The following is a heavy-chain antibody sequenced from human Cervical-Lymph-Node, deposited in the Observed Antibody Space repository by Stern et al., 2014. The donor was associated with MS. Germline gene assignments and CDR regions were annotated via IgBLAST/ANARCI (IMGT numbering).Heavy chain of an antibody. CDR2: SIPMFGTS. V-gene: IGHV1-69*01. D-gene: IGHD6-19*01. CDR1: GGTFSMST. Sequence: VQLVQSGAEVKKPGSSVKVSCKASGGTFSMSTISWVRQAPGQGLEWMGGSIPMFGTSNYAQKFHGRVTTIADESTNTAYLELTRLTSEDTAVYFCAVDQGGIAVYWGQGTLVTVSS. CDR3: AVDQGGIAVY. J-gene: IGHJ4*02.